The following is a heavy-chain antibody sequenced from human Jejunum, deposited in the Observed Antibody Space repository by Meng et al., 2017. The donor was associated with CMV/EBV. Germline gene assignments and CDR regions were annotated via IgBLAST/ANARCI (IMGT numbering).Heavy chain of an antibody. CDR2: IFSNAST. D-gene: IGHD3-10*01. V-gene: IGHV3-53*01. Sequence: EVQLGGSGGGLIQPGGSLRLSCEVSGFTVSDYYMTWVRQAPGKGLEWVSLIFSNASTYYADSVKGRFTISRDNSKNTLYLQMISLRVEDTAVYYCARGSGYYYYWGQGTLVTVSS. CDR3: ARGSGYYYY. CDR1: GFTVSDYY. J-gene: IGHJ4*02.